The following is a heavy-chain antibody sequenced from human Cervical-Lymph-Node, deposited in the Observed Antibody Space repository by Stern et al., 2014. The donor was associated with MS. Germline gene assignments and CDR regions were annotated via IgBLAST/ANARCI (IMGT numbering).Heavy chain of an antibody. CDR1: GFSLSTSGMR. J-gene: IGHJ4*02. V-gene: IGHV2-70*04. CDR3: ARSFYDYESAALGPFDY. Sequence: QVTLKESGPALVNPTQALTLTCTFSGFSLSTSGMRVSWIRQPPGQALEWLASIGWDDDKFYSTALKTRLTISKDTSKNQVVFTMTNRDPVDTATYYCARSFYDYESAALGPFDYWGQGTLVTVSS. CDR2: IGWDDDK. D-gene: IGHD3-22*01.